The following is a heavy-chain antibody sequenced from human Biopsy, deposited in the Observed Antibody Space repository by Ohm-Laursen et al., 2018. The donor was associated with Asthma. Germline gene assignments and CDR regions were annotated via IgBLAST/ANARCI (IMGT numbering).Heavy chain of an antibody. D-gene: IGHD3-10*01. CDR2: INHRGST. CDR1: GFMFRSFG. Sequence: LRLSCAASGFMFRSFGMHWIRQPPGKGLEWIGEINHRGSTNYNPSLKSRVTLSVDTSKNQFSVKLRSVTAADTAVYYCARSPYYYGLLGPTRGFGVYAVWGHGTLVTVSS. CDR3: ARSPYYYGLLGPTRGFGVYAV. V-gene: IGHV4-34*01. J-gene: IGHJ3*01.